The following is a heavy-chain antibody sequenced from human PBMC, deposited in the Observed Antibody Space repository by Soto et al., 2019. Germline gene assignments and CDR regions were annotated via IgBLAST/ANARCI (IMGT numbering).Heavy chain of an antibody. CDR1: GYPFTTYG. J-gene: IGHJ4*02. CDR2: MDPSDSYT. CDR3: ACPRQDYRHRAYDY. Sequence: PGESLKISCQGSGYPFTTYGITWVRQMPGRGLEWMGRMDPSDSYTNYSPSFQGHVTISADKPTTTAYLEWRSLKASDSAIYYCACPRQDYRHRAYDYWGQGALVTVSS. V-gene: IGHV5-10-1*01. D-gene: IGHD3-16*02.